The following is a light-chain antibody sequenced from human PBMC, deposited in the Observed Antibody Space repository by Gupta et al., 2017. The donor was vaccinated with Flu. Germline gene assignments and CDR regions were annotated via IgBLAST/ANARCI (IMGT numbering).Light chain of an antibody. V-gene: IGKV3-15*01. CDR2: EAS. CDR1: QSVGGK. CDR3: HQYTNGHPGPFT. J-gene: IGKJ3*01. Sequence: EIIMTQSPDTLSVSPGEGATLSCRASQSVGGKLAWYQQKPGQAPRLLIYEASTRATGVPARFNGSGSGTEFTLTITTLQSEEFALYSCHQYTNGHPGPFTFGPGTKV.